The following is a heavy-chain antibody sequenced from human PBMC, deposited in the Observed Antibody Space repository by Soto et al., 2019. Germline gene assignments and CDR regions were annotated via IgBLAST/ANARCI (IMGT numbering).Heavy chain of an antibody. V-gene: IGHV5-51*01. J-gene: IGHJ6*02. CDR1: GYSFTSYW. Sequence: GESLKISCKGSGYSFTSYWIGWVRQMPGKVLEWMGIIYPGDSDTRYSPSFQGQVTISADKSISTAYLQWSSLKASDTAMYYCARIGSLYSSSWYDYYYGMDVWGQGXTVTVSS. CDR3: ARIGSLYSSSWYDYYYGMDV. D-gene: IGHD6-13*01. CDR2: IYPGDSDT.